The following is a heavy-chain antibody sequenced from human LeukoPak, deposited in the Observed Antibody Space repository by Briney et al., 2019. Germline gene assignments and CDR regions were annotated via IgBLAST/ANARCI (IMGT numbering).Heavy chain of an antibody. CDR1: GFTFSNYG. CDR2: ISFDGSHK. J-gene: IGHJ4*02. CDR3: AKDRSSTWSFDY. Sequence: PGGSLRLSCAASGFTFSNYGIHWVGQAPGRGLEGVALISFDGSHKYYPDSVKGRFTISRDDSKNTLYLQMNSLRAEDTAVYFCAKDRSSTWSFDYWGQGTLVTVSS. V-gene: IGHV3-30*18. D-gene: IGHD6-13*01.